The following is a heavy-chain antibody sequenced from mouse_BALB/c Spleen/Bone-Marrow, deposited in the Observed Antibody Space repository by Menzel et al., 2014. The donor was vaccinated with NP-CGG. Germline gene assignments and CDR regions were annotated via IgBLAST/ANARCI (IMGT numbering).Heavy chain of an antibody. J-gene: IGHJ4*01. Sequence: VQLKESGPELVKPGASVKISCKASGYTFTDYNMHWVKQSHGKSLEWIRYIYPYNGGTGYNQKFKSKATLTVDNSSSTAYMELRSLTSEDSAVYYCARSGVPYAMDYWGQGTSVTVSS. CDR1: GYTFTDYN. CDR2: IYPYNGGT. D-gene: IGHD3-1*01. V-gene: IGHV1S29*02. CDR3: ARSGVPYAMDY.